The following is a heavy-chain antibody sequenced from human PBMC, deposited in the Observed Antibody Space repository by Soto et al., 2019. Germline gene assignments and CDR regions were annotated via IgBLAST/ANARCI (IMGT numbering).Heavy chain of an antibody. V-gene: IGHV3-30*18. CDR3: AKDGELVPALDY. Sequence: GGSLRLSCAASGFTFSSYGMHWVRQAPGKGLEWVAVISYDGSNKYYADSVKGRFTISRDNSKNTLYLQMNSLRAEDTAVYYCAKDGELVPALDYWGQGTLVTVSS. J-gene: IGHJ4*02. CDR2: ISYDGSNK. D-gene: IGHD6-13*01. CDR1: GFTFSSYG.